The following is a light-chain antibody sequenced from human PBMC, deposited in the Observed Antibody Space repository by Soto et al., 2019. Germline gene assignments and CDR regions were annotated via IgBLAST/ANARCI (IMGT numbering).Light chain of an antibody. CDR1: QTVGDN. CDR3: HQYNNWPLAT. CDR2: GAS. J-gene: IGKJ1*01. Sequence: ETAMTQSPVTLSLSPGERATLSCRASQTVGDNVAWYRQKPGQPPSLLIYGASTRAPGVPARFSGSGSGTDFIFTLSSLQSEDFGFYYCHQYNNWPLATFGQGTRVEI. V-gene: IGKV3-15*01.